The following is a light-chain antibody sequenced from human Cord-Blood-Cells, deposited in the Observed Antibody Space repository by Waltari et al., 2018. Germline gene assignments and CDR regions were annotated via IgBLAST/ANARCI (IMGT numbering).Light chain of an antibody. J-gene: IGLJ2*01. Sequence: QSALTQPASVSGSPGQSITISCTGTSSDVGSYNLVSWYQQHPGKAPQRMIYGGSKRPSGVSNRFSGSKSGNTASLTISGLQAEDEADYYCCSYAGSVVFGGGTKLTVL. CDR1: SSDVGSYNL. CDR3: CSYAGSVV. V-gene: IGLV2-23*01. CDR2: GGS.